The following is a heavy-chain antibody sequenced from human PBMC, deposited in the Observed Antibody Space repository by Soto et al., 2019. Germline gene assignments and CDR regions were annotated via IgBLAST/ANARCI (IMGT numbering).Heavy chain of an antibody. CDR3: ARLSSGYISSWYYFDY. J-gene: IGHJ4*02. V-gene: IGHV3-23*01. D-gene: IGHD6-13*01. Sequence: EVQLLESGGGLVQPGGSLRLSCAASGFTFTDYALSWVRQAPGKGLEWVATISGIGGSTYLADSVKGRLSISRDNSKNTVSLLMDSLRAEDTAVYFCARLSSGYISSWYYFDYWGRGTLVTVSS. CDR2: ISGIGGST. CDR1: GFTFTDYA.